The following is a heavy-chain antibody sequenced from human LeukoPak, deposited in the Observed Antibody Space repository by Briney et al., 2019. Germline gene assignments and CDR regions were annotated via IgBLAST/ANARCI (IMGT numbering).Heavy chain of an antibody. CDR2: VYCSGGT. J-gene: IGHJ3*02. Sequence: SQSLSLTCTLACGSISSYYWRSARQHPGKWLGCIVYVYCSGGTNYNPSLKSRVTISVDTSKNQFSLKLSSVTAADTAVYYCARDKVDDGRGLGAFDIWGQGTMVTVSS. D-gene: IGHD1-26*01. V-gene: IGHV4-59*01. CDR3: ARDKVDDGRGLGAFDI. CDR1: CGSISSYY.